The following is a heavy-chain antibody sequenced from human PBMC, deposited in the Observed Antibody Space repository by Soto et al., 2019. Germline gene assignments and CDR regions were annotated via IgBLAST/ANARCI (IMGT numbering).Heavy chain of an antibody. J-gene: IGHJ6*02. CDR3: ARFRGSYGLDV. CDR2: IIPILNIA. D-gene: IGHD3-10*01. CDR1: GGTFSSYT. Sequence: QVQLVQSGAEVKKPGSSVKVSCKASGGTFSSYTISWVRQAPGQGLEWMGRIIPILNIANYAQKFQGRVTITADKSTSPAYMELSSLRSEDTAVYYCARFRGSYGLDVWGQGTTVTVSS. V-gene: IGHV1-69*02.